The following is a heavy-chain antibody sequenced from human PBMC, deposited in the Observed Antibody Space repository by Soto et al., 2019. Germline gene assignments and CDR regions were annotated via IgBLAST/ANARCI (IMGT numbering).Heavy chain of an antibody. CDR2: IYYSGST. D-gene: IGHD5-18*01. Sequence: TLSLTCTVSVGSISSGGYYWSWIRQHPGKGLEWIGYIYYSGSTYYNPSLKSRVTISVDTSKNQFSLKLSSVTAADTAVYYCARVDTAMVTDYWGQGTMVTVSS. CDR3: ARVDTAMVTDY. J-gene: IGHJ4*02. CDR1: VGSISSGGYY. V-gene: IGHV4-31*03.